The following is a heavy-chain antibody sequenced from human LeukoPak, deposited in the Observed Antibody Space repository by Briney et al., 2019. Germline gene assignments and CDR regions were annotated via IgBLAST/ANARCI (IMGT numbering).Heavy chain of an antibody. CDR2: ISSSGSST. Sequence: KPGGSLRLSCAASGFTFSDYYMSWIRQAPGKGLEWVSYISSSGSSTYYADSVKGRFTISRDNSKNTVYLQMNSLRAEDTAVYYCAAPGVPAATYYFDYWGQGTLVTVSS. CDR3: AAPGVPAATYYFDY. D-gene: IGHD2-2*01. V-gene: IGHV3-11*04. CDR1: GFTFSDYY. J-gene: IGHJ4*02.